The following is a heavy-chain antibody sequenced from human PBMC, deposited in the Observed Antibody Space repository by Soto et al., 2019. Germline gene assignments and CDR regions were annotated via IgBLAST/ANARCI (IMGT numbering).Heavy chain of an antibody. CDR3: ARDPVLSIALDY. V-gene: IGHV4-31*02. D-gene: IGHD6-13*01. CDR2: IYSSGST. Sequence: PSDTLSLTWPFSGGSISSRGDYWSSLRQHPGKGLEWIGYIYSSGSTYYHPSLKSRVTISVDTSKNQFSLKLSSVTAADTAVYYCARDPVLSIALDYWGQGTLVTGSS. J-gene: IGHJ4*02. CDR1: GGSISSRGDY.